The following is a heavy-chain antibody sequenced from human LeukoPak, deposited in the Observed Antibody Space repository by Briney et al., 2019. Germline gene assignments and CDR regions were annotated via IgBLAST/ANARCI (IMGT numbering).Heavy chain of an antibody. D-gene: IGHD2-15*01. CDR2: INTSGNT. J-gene: IGHJ4*02. V-gene: IGHV4-4*07. CDR1: GGSISSYY. Sequence: SETLSLTCTVSGGSISSYYWSWIRQPAGKGLEWIGRINTSGNTNYKPSLKSRVTISVDTSNNRFSLSLSAVTAADTAIYYCARDTRTAQGFDYWGQGILVTVSS. CDR3: ARDTRTAQGFDY.